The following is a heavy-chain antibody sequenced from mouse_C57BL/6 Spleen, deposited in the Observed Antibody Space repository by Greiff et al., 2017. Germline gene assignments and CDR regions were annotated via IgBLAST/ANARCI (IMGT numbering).Heavy chain of an antibody. J-gene: IGHJ2*01. Sequence: EVKVEESEGGLVQPGSSMKLSCTASGFTFSDYYMAWVRQVPEKGLEWVANINYDGSSTYYLDSLKSRFIISRDNAKNILYLQMSSLKSEDTATYYCARGNWGGYFDYWGQGTTLTVSS. V-gene: IGHV5-16*01. CDR2: INYDGSST. CDR1: GFTFSDYY. D-gene: IGHD4-1*01. CDR3: ARGNWGGYFDY.